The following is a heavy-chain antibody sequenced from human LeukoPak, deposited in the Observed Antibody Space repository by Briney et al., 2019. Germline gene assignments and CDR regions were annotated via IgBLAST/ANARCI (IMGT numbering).Heavy chain of an antibody. CDR2: INAGNGNT. V-gene: IGHV1-3*01. D-gene: IGHD6-13*01. Sequence: ASVKVSCKASGYTFTSYAMHWVRQAPGQRLEWMGWINAGNGNTKYSQKFQGRVTITRDTSASTAYMELSSLRSEDTAVYYCGRGLLPPGPNMAAPGSFDYWGQGTLAPVPS. CDR1: GYTFTSYA. J-gene: IGHJ4*02. CDR3: GRGLLPPGPNMAAPGSFDY.